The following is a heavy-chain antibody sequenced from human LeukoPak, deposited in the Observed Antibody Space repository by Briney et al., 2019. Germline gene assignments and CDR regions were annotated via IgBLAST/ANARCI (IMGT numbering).Heavy chain of an antibody. J-gene: IGHJ4*02. D-gene: IGHD5-18*01. CDR1: GGTFSSYA. Sequence: GASVKVSCKASGGTFSSYAISWVRQAPGQGLEWMGGIIPIFGTANYVQKFQGRVTITADESTSTAYMELSSLRSEDTAVYYCARNIGYSYGYGIYWGQGTLVTVSS. CDR3: ARNIGYSYGYGIY. V-gene: IGHV1-69*13. CDR2: IIPIFGTA.